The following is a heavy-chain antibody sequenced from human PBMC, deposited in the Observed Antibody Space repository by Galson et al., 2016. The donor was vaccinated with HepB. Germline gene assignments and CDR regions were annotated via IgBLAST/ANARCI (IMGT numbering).Heavy chain of an antibody. V-gene: IGHV3-23*01. Sequence: SLRLSCAASGFTFRSYAMSWVRQAPGKGLEWVSGISGGGGNTYYADSVKGRFTISKDNSKNTLYLQMHSLRAEDTAVYYCAKVTTMIVVYYYAMDVWGQGTTVTVSS. CDR3: AKVTTMIVVYYYAMDV. D-gene: IGHD3-22*01. CDR1: GFTFRSYA. J-gene: IGHJ6*02. CDR2: ISGGGGNT.